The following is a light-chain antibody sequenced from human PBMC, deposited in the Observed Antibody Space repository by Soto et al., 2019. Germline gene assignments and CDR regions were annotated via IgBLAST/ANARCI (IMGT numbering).Light chain of an antibody. Sequence: EIVLTQSPGTLSLSPGERATLSCRASQSISDNNLAWFQQKPGQAPRLLIYAASSRATGIPDRFSGSGSGTDFTLTINRLEPEDFAMYYCQQDVSLPFTFGPGTKLD. CDR2: AAS. CDR3: QQDVSLPFT. CDR1: QSISDNN. V-gene: IGKV3-20*01. J-gene: IGKJ3*01.